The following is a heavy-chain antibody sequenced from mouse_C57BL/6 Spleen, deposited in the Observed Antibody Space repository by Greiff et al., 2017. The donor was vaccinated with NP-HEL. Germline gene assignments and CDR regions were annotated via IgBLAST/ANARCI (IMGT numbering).Heavy chain of an antibody. CDR3: ARGDQGMDY. V-gene: IGHV1-54*01. CDR2: INPGSGGT. CDR1: GYAFTNYL. D-gene: IGHD3-3*01. Sequence: QVQLQQSGAELVRPGTSVKVSCKASGYAFTNYLIEWVKQRPGQGLEWIGVINPGSGGTNYNEKFKGKATLTADKSSSTAYMQLSSLTSEDSAVYFCARGDQGMDYWGQGTTLTVSS. J-gene: IGHJ2*01.